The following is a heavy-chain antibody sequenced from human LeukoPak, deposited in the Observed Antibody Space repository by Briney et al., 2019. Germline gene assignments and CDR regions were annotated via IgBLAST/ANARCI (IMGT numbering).Heavy chain of an antibody. Sequence: SETLSLTCTVSGGSISGYYWSWIRQPPGKGLEYIGYTYYSGSTNYNPSLKSRVTISVDTSKNQFSLKLNSVTAAGTAVYYCARMAPYGDYLHDYWGQGTLVTVSS. D-gene: IGHD4-17*01. V-gene: IGHV4-59*01. CDR3: ARMAPYGDYLHDY. CDR1: GGSISGYY. J-gene: IGHJ4*02. CDR2: TYYSGST.